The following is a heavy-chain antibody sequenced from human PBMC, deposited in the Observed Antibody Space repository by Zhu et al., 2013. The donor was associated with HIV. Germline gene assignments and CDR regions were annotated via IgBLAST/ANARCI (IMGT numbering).Heavy chain of an antibody. CDR1: GGTFSSYA. J-gene: IGHJ3*02. CDR3: ASPYAGATHDAFDI. D-gene: IGHD1-26*01. V-gene: IGHV1-69*01. CDR2: IIPIFGTA. Sequence: QVQLVRSGAEVKKPGSSVKVSCKASGGTFSSYAISWVRQAPGQGLEWMGGIIPIFGTANYAQKFQGRVTITADESTSTAYMELSSLRSEDTAVYYCASPYAGATHDAFDIWGQGTMVTVSS.